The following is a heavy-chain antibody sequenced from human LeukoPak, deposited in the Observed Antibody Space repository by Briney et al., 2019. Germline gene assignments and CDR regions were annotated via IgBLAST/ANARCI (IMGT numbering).Heavy chain of an antibody. CDR2: IYPGDSDT. CDR1: GYSFTNSW. Sequence: GESLKISCKASGYSFTNSWIGWVRQMPGKGLEWMGIIYPGDSDTRYSPSFQGQVTISADKSISTAYLQWSSLKASDTAMYYCARLASPTYYDSSGYYFDYWGQGTLVTVSS. J-gene: IGHJ4*02. V-gene: IGHV5-51*01. D-gene: IGHD3-22*01. CDR3: ARLASPTYYDSSGYYFDY.